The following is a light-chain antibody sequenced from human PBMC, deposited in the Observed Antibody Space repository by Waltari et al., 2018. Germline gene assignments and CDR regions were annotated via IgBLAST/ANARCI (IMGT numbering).Light chain of an antibody. J-gene: IGKJ4*01. V-gene: IGKV6-21*01. Sequence: DIVLTHSPDFPSVSPKENVTITSRASKGIETSLHWDQQKTDQSPNRLSKYAAQTRSGGPSRVRGSGAGTDFTHTKKRLETEDAATYYCEQRSSFPLAFGGGTKVEIK. CDR3: EQRSSFPLA. CDR2: YAA. CDR1: KGIETS.